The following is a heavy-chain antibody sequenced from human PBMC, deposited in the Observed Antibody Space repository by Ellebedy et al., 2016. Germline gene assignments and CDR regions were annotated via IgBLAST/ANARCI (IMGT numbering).Heavy chain of an antibody. V-gene: IGHV3-23*01. CDR2: FSGSDSKT. CDR1: GFNFTGYS. D-gene: IGHD3-16*01. Sequence: GESLKISXAASGFNFTGYSMTWVRQAPGKGLEWVSTFSGSDSKTYYADSVKGRFTISRDNAKNSVYLQMNSLRDEDTAVYYCTRGGLDNSFDVWGQGTMVTVS. CDR3: TRGGLDNSFDV. J-gene: IGHJ3*01.